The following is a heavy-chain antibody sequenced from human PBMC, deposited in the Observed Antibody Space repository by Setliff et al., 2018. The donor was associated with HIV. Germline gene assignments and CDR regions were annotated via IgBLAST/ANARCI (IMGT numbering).Heavy chain of an antibody. CDR1: GFSLTSTSMC. CDR3: ARGRGMSYYYYYMDV. D-gene: IGHD3-16*01. V-gene: IGHV2-70*11. J-gene: IGHJ6*03. Sequence: PSQTLSLTCTFSGFSLTSTSMCVSWIRQPPGEALEWLGRIDWDDNKYHSESLRSRLTISKDTSKNQVVLTMTNMDPVDTATYFCARGRGMSYYYYYMDVWGKGTTVTVSS. CDR2: IDWDDNK.